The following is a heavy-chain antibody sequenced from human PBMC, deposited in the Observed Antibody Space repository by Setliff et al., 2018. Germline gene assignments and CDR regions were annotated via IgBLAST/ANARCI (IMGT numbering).Heavy chain of an antibody. J-gene: IGHJ6*02. Sequence: GGSLRLSCTASGFTFSNAWMSWVRQAPGKGLEWVGRIKRIADSGTTDHAAPVKGRFTVSRDDSISTLYLQMNSLKTEDTAVYYCTTSPISSGWHSNFDYNMDVWGQGTTVTVSS. CDR1: GFTFSNAW. CDR3: TTSPISSGWHSNFDYNMDV. CDR2: IKRIADSGTT. D-gene: IGHD6-19*01. V-gene: IGHV3-15*01.